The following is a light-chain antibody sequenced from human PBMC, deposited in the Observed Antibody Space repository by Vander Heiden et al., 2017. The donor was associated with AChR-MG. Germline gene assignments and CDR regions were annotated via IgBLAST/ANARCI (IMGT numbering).Light chain of an antibody. CDR1: QSLLHSNGYNY. CDR2: LGS. J-gene: IGKJ2*01. CDR3: MQALQTPYT. V-gene: IGKV2-28*01. Sequence: DIVMTQSPLSLPVTPGEPASISCRSSQSLLHSNGYNYLDWYLQKPGQSPQLLIYLGSNGAPGVPDRFSGSGSGTDFTLKISRVEAEDVGVYYCMQALQTPYTFGQGTKLEIK.